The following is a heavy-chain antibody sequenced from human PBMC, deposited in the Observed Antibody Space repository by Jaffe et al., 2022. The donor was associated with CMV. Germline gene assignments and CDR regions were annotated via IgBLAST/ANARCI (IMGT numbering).Heavy chain of an antibody. CDR2: ISAYNGNT. CDR1: GYTFTSYG. D-gene: IGHD4-4*01. V-gene: IGHV1-18*01. Sequence: QVQLVQSGAEVKKPGASVKVSCKASGYTFTSYGISWVRQAPGQGLEWMGWISAYNGNTNYAQKLQGRVTMTTDTSTSTAYMELRSLRSDDTAVYYCARMQGYSNYGYYYYYGMDVWGQGTTVTVSS. CDR3: ARMQGYSNYGYYYYYGMDV. J-gene: IGHJ6*02.